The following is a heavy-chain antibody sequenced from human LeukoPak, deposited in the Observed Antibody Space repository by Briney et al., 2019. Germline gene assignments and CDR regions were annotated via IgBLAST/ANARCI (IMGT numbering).Heavy chain of an antibody. D-gene: IGHD2-15*01. Sequence: TSETLSLTCAVYGGSFSGYYWSWSRRPPGKGLEWIGEIDHSGGTNYNPSLKSRVTISVDTSKNQFSLKLSSVTAADTAVYYCARWVVAADYYYYMDVWGKGTTVTVSS. CDR2: IDHSGGT. CDR3: ARWVVAADYYYYMDV. CDR1: GGSFSGYY. V-gene: IGHV4-34*01. J-gene: IGHJ6*03.